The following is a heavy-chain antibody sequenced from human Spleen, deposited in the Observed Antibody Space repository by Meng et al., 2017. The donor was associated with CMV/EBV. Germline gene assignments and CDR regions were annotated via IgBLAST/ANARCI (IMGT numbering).Heavy chain of an antibody. Sequence: ASVKVSCKASGYTFTGYYMHWVRQAPGQGLEWMGWINPNSGGTNYAQKFQGRVTMTTDTSTSTAYMELRSLRSDDTAVYYCARVRYCSSTSCQYYYYGMDVWGQGTTVTVSS. CDR1: GYTFTGYY. V-gene: IGHV1-2*02. J-gene: IGHJ6*02. CDR3: ARVRYCSSTSCQYYYYGMDV. D-gene: IGHD2-2*01. CDR2: INPNSGGT.